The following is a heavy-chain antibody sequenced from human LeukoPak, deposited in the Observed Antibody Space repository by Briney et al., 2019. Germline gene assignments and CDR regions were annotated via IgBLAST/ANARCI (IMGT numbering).Heavy chain of an antibody. Sequence: PGGSLRLSCAASGFTFSSYSMNWVRQAPGKGLEWVSSISSSSSYIYYADSVKGRFTISRDNAKNSLYLQMNSLRAEDMAVYYCARDPMATIGDYFDYWGQGTLVTVSS. D-gene: IGHD5-24*01. CDR2: ISSSSSYI. V-gene: IGHV3-21*01. CDR3: ARDPMATIGDYFDY. J-gene: IGHJ4*02. CDR1: GFTFSSYS.